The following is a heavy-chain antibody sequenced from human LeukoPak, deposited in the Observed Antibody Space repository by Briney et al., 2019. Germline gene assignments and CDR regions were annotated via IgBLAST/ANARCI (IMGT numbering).Heavy chain of an antibody. D-gene: IGHD3-10*01. CDR3: ARAAGRGRGGHFDY. CDR1: GLTFSESY. V-gene: IGHV3-11*01. CDR2: ISSSGDTI. J-gene: IGHJ4*02. Sequence: GGSLRLSCAASGLTFSESYMTWIRQAPGKGLEWISYISSSGDTINYADSVKGRFTISKDNAKNSLYLQMINLRVEDTAVYYCARAAGRGRGGHFDYWGRGNLVTVS.